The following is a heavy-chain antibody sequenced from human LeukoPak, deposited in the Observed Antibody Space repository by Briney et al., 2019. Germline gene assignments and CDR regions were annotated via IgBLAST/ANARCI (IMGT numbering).Heavy chain of an antibody. D-gene: IGHD2-2*01. CDR1: GDIVSSNSAA. J-gene: IGHJ4*02. V-gene: IGHV6-1*01. Sequence: SQTLSLTCAISGDIVSSNSAAWNWIRQSPSRGLEWLVRTYYRSKWYNDYAVSVKSRITINPDTSKNQFSLQLNSVTPEDAAVYYCARSGGCSSTSCYDPYFDYWGQGTLVTVSS. CDR2: TYYRSKWYN. CDR3: ARSGGCSSTSCYDPYFDY.